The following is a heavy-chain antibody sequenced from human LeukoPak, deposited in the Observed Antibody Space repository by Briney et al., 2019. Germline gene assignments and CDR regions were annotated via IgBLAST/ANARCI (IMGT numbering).Heavy chain of an antibody. CDR1: GFTFGDYG. CDR2: LNWNGGST. V-gene: IGHV3-20*04. Sequence: GESLRLSCAASGFTFGDYGMSWVRQAPGKGLEWVSGLNWNGGSTGYADSVKGRFTISKDNAKNSLYLQMNSLRAEDTAVYYCARDNESDEGFDYWGQGTLVTVS. CDR3: ARDNESDEGFDY. J-gene: IGHJ4*02.